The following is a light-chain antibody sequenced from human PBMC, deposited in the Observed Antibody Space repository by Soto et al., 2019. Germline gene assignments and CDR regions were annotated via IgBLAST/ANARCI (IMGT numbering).Light chain of an antibody. J-gene: IGKJ1*01. V-gene: IGKV3-20*01. CDR3: QQYCSSPQT. Sequence: EIALTQSPGTLSLSPGERATLSCRASQSVSSSYLAGYQQKPGQAPRLLIYGASSRATGIPDRFSGRESGSGSTPTNSSLEPEDVAVYYCQQYCSSPQTFGEGNKVEI. CDR2: GAS. CDR1: QSVSSSY.